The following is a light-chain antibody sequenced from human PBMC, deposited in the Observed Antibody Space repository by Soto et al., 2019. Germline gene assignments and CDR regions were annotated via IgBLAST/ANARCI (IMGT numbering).Light chain of an antibody. J-gene: IGKJ1*01. CDR2: DTS. CDR1: QSVSSSY. CDR3: QQYDSSPWT. V-gene: IGKV3-20*01. Sequence: EIVLTQSPGTLSLSPGERATLSCRASQSVSSSYLAWYQQTPGQAPRLLVYDTSYRATGVPDRFSGSGSGTDFTLTISRLELEDSAVYYCQQYDSSPWTFGQGTKVDIK.